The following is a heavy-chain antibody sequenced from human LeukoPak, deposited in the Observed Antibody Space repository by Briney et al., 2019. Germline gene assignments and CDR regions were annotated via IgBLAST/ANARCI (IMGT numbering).Heavy chain of an antibody. Sequence: SETLSLTCTVSGGSISSYYWSWIRQPPGKGLEWIGYIYYSGSTNYNPSLKSRVTISVDTSKNQFSLKLSSVTAADTAVYYCARSPGVFFAAQSYGMDVWGQGTTVTVSS. CDR1: GGSISSYY. V-gene: IGHV4-59*08. D-gene: IGHD3-10*01. CDR3: ARSPGVFFAAQSYGMDV. J-gene: IGHJ6*02. CDR2: IYYSGST.